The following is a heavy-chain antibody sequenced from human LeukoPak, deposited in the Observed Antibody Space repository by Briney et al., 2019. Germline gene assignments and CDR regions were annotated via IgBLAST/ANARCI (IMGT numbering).Heavy chain of an antibody. CDR1: GFTFGTYW. Sequence: GGSLILSCGASGFTFGTYWMHWVRQAPGKGLVWVSGINSDGGTTTYADSVKGRFTISRDNAKNTLYLQMNNLRAEDTAIYYCATDYYVSGSYYRLFYWGQGTLVTVSS. D-gene: IGHD3-10*01. J-gene: IGHJ4*02. CDR3: ATDYYVSGSYYRLFY. CDR2: INSDGGTT. V-gene: IGHV3-74*01.